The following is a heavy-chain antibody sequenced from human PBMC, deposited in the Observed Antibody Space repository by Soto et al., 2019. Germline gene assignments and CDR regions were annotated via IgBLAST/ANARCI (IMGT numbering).Heavy chain of an antibody. D-gene: IGHD5-18*01. J-gene: IGHJ4*02. V-gene: IGHV3-23*01. Sequence: SCAASGFTFSRYAGTWVRQAPGKWLEWVSAISSGGTYTDYADSVKGRFTLSRDNSKNMVYLQMNSLRAEDTAVYHCAKESSGYNYGFYNYFDYWGQGTLVTVSS. CDR3: AKESSGYNYGFYNYFDY. CDR2: ISSGGTYT. CDR1: GFTFSRYA.